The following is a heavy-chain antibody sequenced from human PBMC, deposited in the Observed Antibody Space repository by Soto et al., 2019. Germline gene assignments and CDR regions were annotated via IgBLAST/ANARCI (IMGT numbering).Heavy chain of an antibody. D-gene: IGHD2-21*01. V-gene: IGHV4-34*01. CDR3: AGHAPPLAY. J-gene: IGHJ4*02. CDR2: ISHSGST. Sequence: SETLSLTCAVYGGSFSGYYWSWIRQPPGKGLEWIGEISHSGSTNYNPSLKSRVTISVDTSKNQFSLKLSSVTAADTAVYYCAGHAPPLAYWGQGTLVTVSS. CDR1: GGSFSGYY.